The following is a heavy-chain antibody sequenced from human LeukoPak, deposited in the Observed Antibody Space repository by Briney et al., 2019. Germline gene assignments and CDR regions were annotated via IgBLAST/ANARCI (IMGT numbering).Heavy chain of an antibody. CDR2: ISSSADKT. CDR1: GFTFSTYA. V-gene: IGHV3-23*01. D-gene: IGHD5-24*01. CDR3: ARGRRNGNNFYYFDY. J-gene: IGHJ4*02. Sequence: HPGGSLRLSCAASGFTFSTYAITWVRQAPGKGLEWVSGISSSADKTYYADSVKGRFTISRDNSKNTVYLQMNSLRAEDTAVYFCARGRRNGNNFYYFDYWGQGTLLTVSS.